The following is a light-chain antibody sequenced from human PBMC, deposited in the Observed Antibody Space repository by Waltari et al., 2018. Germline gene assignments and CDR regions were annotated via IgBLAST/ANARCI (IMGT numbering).Light chain of an antibody. CDR3: QQYGSSPWT. V-gene: IGKV3-20*01. Sequence: EIVLTQSPGTLSLSPGERATLSCRASQSVSSSYLAWYQQKPGQAPRVLIHGASNRATGLPDRFSGSGSGTDFTLTISRLEPEDFAVYYGQQYGSSPWTFGQGTKVEIK. CDR2: GAS. CDR1: QSVSSSY. J-gene: IGKJ1*01.